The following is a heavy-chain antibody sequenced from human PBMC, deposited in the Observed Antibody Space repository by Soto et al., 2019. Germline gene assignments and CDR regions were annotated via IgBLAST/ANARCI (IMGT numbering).Heavy chain of an antibody. CDR1: GFSFSSFT. CDR3: ARETGSDNWNDGLMDV. Sequence: EVQLVESGGGLVKPGGSLRLSCAASGFSFSSFTMNWVRQAPGKGLEWVSSIDTSSTYMYYADSVTGRFTISRDNARKSVYLQMNSLRAEDTAVYYCARETGSDNWNDGLMDVWGKGTTVTVSS. CDR2: IDTSSTYM. D-gene: IGHD1-20*01. J-gene: IGHJ6*04. V-gene: IGHV3-21*01.